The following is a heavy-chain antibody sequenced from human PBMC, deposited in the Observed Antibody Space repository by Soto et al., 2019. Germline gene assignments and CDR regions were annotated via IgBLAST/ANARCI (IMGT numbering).Heavy chain of an antibody. D-gene: IGHD5-12*01. Sequence: QVQLVQSGAEVKKPGSSVKVSCKASGGTFSSYAISWVRQAPGQGLEWTGGIIPIFGTANYAQKFQGRVTITADESTRTAYMELSSLRSEDTAVYYCARWLNAWPDSGYDFDDYWGQGPLVTVAS. CDR3: ARWLNAWPDSGYDFDDY. V-gene: IGHV1-69*12. J-gene: IGHJ4*02. CDR1: GGTFSSYA. CDR2: IIPIFGTA.